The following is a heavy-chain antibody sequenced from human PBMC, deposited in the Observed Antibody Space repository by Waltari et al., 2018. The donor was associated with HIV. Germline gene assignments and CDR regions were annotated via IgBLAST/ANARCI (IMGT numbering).Heavy chain of an antibody. Sequence: QVQLQESGPGLVKPSQTLSPTCTVSGGSLSSGGSYCSWIPQHPGKGLEWIGYIYYSGSTYYNPALKSRVTISVDTSKNQFSLKLSSVTAADTAVYYCARDHATIFGGGGRDYGMDVWGQGTTVTVSS. D-gene: IGHD3-3*01. CDR1: GGSLSSGGSY. CDR3: ARDHATIFGGGGRDYGMDV. V-gene: IGHV4-31*03. CDR2: IYYSGST. J-gene: IGHJ6*02.